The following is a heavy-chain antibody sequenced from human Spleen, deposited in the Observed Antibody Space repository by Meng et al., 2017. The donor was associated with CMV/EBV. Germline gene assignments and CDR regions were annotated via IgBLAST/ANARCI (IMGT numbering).Heavy chain of an antibody. CDR2: IYPGDSDT. CDR3: ARHTATTILGGGDMDV. Sequence: GGSLRLSCKGSGYKFTNNWIGWVRQMPGKGLERMGIIYPGDSDTRYSPSFRGQVTISVDKSISTAYLQWSSLKASDTAMYYCARHTATTILGGGDMDVWGKGNPGHRLL. J-gene: IGHJ6*04. D-gene: IGHD3-3*01. V-gene: IGHV5-51*01. CDR1: GYKFTNNW.